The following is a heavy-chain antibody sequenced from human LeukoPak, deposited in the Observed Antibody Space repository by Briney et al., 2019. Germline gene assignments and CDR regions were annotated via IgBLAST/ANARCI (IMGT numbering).Heavy chain of an antibody. CDR1: GFTFSNYG. D-gene: IGHD3-22*01. Sequence: GGSLRLSCIASGFTFSNYGMNWVRQAPGKGLEWVSHISSSSITHYADSVKGRFTISRDNATNSLYLQMNNLRAEDTAVYYCGGDSSTYYDYGGQGMLVTVSS. V-gene: IGHV3-48*04. CDR3: GGDSSTYYDY. J-gene: IGHJ4*02. CDR2: ISSSSIT.